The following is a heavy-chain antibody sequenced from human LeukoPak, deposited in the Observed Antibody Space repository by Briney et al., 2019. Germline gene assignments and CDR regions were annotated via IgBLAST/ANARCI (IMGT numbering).Heavy chain of an antibody. V-gene: IGHV3-21*06. Sequence: GGSLRLSCAASEFTFSTYTMIWVRQAPGKGLEWVSSISSSSYIYYADSVKGRFTISRDNAKNSLYLQMNSLRDEDTAVYYCARQRYIPGYDYWGQGTVVTVSS. CDR1: EFTFSTYT. CDR3: ARQRYIPGYDY. D-gene: IGHD5-18*01. J-gene: IGHJ4*02. CDR2: ISSSSYI.